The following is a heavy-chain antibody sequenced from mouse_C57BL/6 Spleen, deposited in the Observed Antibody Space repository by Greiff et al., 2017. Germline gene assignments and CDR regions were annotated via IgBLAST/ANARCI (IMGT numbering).Heavy chain of an antibody. CDR1: GFNIKDDY. J-gene: IGHJ3*01. V-gene: IGHV14-4*01. Sequence: EVQLVESGAELVRPGASVKLSCTASGFNIKDDYMHWVKQRPEQGLEWIGWIDPENGDTEYASKFQGKATITADTSSNTAYLQLSSLTSEDTAVYYCTTGGNWDGFAYWGQGTLVTVSA. CDR3: TTGGNWDGFAY. D-gene: IGHD4-1*02. CDR2: IDPENGDT.